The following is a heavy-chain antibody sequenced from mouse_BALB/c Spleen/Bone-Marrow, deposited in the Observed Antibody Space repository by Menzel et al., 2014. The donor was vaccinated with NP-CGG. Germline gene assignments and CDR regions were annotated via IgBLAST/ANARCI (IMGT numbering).Heavy chain of an antibody. CDR1: GFNIKDTY. CDR3: ARADGYYAWFAY. J-gene: IGHJ3*01. D-gene: IGHD2-3*01. V-gene: IGHV14-3*02. CDR2: IDPANDNT. Sequence: VHLQQPGAEFVKPGASVKLSCTASGFNIKDTYMHWGKRRPEQGLEWIGRIDPANDNTKYDPKFQGKATITADTSSNTAYQQLSSLTSEDTAVYYCARADGYYAWFAYWGQGTLVTVSA.